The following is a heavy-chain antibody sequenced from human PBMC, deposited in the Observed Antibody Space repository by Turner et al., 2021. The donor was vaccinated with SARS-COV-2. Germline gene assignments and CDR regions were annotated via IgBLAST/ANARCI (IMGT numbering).Heavy chain of an antibody. Sequence: ELQLEESGGGLVQPGGSLRLPCAASGFTFNNYWMTWVRKAPGKGLEWVANIKEDGSEKYYVDSVKGRFTISRDNAKNSMYLQMNTLRAEDTAVYYCARPYSSGWYINFIFWGQGTLVTVSS. D-gene: IGHD6-19*01. J-gene: IGHJ1*01. CDR2: IKEDGSEK. CDR3: ARPYSSGWYINFIF. V-gene: IGHV3-7*01. CDR1: GFTFNNYW.